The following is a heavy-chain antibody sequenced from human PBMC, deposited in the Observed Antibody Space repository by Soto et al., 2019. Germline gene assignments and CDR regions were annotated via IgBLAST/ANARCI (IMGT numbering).Heavy chain of an antibody. Sequence: QVQLVQSGAEVKKPGASVKVSCKASGYTFTSYAMHWVRQAPGQRLEGMGWINAGNGNTKYSQKFQGRVTITRDTSASTAYMELSSLRSEDTAVYYCARGGGYDFSTIFSFDYWGQGTLVTVSS. D-gene: IGHD5-12*01. J-gene: IGHJ4*02. V-gene: IGHV1-3*01. CDR3: ARGGGYDFSTIFSFDY. CDR1: GYTFTSYA. CDR2: INAGNGNT.